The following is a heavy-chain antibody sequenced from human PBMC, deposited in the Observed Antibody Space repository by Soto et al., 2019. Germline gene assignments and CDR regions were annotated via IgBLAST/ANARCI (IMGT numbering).Heavy chain of an antibody. CDR1: GYTFTSFI. CDR2: IIPSIGII. V-gene: IGHV1-69*02. D-gene: IGHD3-22*01. CDR3: AREGDMKFHSDSSDEPGY. Sequence: GASVKVSCKASGYTFTSFIMHWVRQAPGQGLEWMGRIIPSIGIINYAQKFQGRVTITADTSTSTAYMELSSLRSDDTAIYYCAREGDMKFHSDSSDEPGYWGQGTLVTVSS. J-gene: IGHJ4*02.